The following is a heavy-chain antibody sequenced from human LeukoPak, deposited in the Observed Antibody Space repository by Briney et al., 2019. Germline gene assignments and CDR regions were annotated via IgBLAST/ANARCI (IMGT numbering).Heavy chain of an antibody. Sequence: SVKVSCKASGGTFSSYAISWVRQAPGQGLEWMGGIIPIFGTANYAQKFQGRVTITADESTSTAYMELSSLRSEDTAVYYCARGITMIVVVDAFDIWGQGTMVTVSS. CDR1: GGTFSSYA. CDR2: IIPIFGTA. V-gene: IGHV1-69*13. D-gene: IGHD3-22*01. CDR3: ARGITMIVVVDAFDI. J-gene: IGHJ3*02.